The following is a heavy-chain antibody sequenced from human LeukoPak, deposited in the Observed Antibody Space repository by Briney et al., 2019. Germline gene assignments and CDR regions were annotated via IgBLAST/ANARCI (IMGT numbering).Heavy chain of an antibody. Sequence: GGSLRLSCAASGFTFDDYAMHWVRQAPGEGREGVSGVSWNSGSIGYADSVKGRFTISRDNAKNSLYLQMNSLRAEDTALYYCATTGYSSGSEYFQHWGQGTLVTVSS. CDR2: VSWNSGSI. CDR1: GFTFDDYA. D-gene: IGHD6-19*01. J-gene: IGHJ1*01. CDR3: ATTGYSSGSEYFQH. V-gene: IGHV3-9*01.